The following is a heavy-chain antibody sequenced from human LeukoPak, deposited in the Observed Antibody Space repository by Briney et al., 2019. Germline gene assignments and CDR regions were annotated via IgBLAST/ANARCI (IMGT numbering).Heavy chain of an antibody. CDR2: FDPEDGET. J-gene: IGHJ4*02. D-gene: IGHD3-22*01. Sequence: ASVKVSCKVSGYTLTELSMHWVRQAPGKGLEWMGGFDPEDGETIYAQKFQGRVTMTEDTSTDTAYMELSSLRSEDTAVYYCATGRWESVVIRTTSWFDYWGQGTLVTVSS. CDR1: GYTLTELS. V-gene: IGHV1-24*01. CDR3: ATGRWESVVIRTTSWFDY.